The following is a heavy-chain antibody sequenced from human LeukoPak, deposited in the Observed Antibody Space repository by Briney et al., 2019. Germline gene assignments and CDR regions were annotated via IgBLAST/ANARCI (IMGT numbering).Heavy chain of an antibody. V-gene: IGHV1-2*04. CDR3: ARTRIRCSSTSCYRYGMDV. CDR1: GYTFTGYY. Sequence: ASVKVSCKASGYTFTGYYMHWVRQAPGQGLEWMGWINPNSGGTSYAQKFQGWVTMTRDTSISTAYMELSRLRSDDTAVYYCARTRIRCSSTSCYRYGMDVWGQGTTVTVSS. J-gene: IGHJ6*02. D-gene: IGHD2-2*01. CDR2: INPNSGGT.